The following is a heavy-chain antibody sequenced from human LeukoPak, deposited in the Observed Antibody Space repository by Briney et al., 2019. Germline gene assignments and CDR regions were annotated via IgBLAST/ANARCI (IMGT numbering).Heavy chain of an antibody. CDR1: GFTFSSFG. V-gene: IGHV3-30*03. J-gene: IGHJ4*02. CDR3: ARVNNFDDF. D-gene: IGHD1/OR15-1a*01. Sequence: PGGSLRLSCAASGFTFSSFGIHWVRQAPGKGLKWVAAISPDGNIDYYSDSVKGRFTVSRDNSKNMIYLQMNSLRGEDSAVYYCARVNNFDDFWGQGTLVTVSS. CDR2: ISPDGNID.